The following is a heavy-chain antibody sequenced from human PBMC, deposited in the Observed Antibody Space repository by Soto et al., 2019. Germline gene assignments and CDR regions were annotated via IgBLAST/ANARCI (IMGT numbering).Heavy chain of an antibody. V-gene: IGHV4-59*12. D-gene: IGHD3-10*01. CDR3: ARTLHPMMVRVTNWFDP. CDR2: IYYAGST. J-gene: IGHJ5*02. Sequence: SETLSLTCTVSGVSMISYYWSWIRQPPGRGLEWIGFIYYAGSTKYNPSLNSRVTISVDTSKNQFSLKLSSVTAADTAVYYCARTLHPMMVRVTNWFDPWGQGTLVTVSS. CDR1: GVSMISYY.